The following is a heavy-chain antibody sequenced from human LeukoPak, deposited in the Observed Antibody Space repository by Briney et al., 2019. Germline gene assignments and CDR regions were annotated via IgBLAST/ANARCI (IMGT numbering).Heavy chain of an antibody. V-gene: IGHV1-69*05. J-gene: IGHJ4*02. CDR2: IIPIFGTA. Sequence: SVKVSCKASGGTFSSYAISWVRQAPGQGLEWMGRIIPIFGTANYAQKFQGRVTITTDESTSTAYMELSSLGSEDTAVYYFARDSPRAYGGNSAGVLYYWGQGTLVTVSS. CDR1: GGTFSSYA. CDR3: ARDSPRAYGGNSAGVLYY. D-gene: IGHD4-23*01.